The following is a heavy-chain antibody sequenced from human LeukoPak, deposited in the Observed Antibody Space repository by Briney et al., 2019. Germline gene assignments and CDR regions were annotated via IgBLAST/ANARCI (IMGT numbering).Heavy chain of an antibody. V-gene: IGHV1-2*02. Sequence: ASVKVSSKASGYTFTVYYMHWVRQAPGQGLEWMGWINPNSGGTNYAQKFQGRVPMTRDTSISTAYMELSRLRSDDTAVYYCARDGRYFDWLLHEHWGQGTLVTVSS. CDR3: ARDGRYFDWLLHEH. CDR2: INPNSGGT. D-gene: IGHD3-9*01. J-gene: IGHJ1*01. CDR1: GYTFTVYY.